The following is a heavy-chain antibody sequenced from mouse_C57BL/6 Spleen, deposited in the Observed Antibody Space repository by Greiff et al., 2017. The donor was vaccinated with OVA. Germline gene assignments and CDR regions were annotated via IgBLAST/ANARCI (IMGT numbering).Heavy chain of an antibody. Sequence: VQLVESGPELVKPGASVKISCKASGYAFSSSWMNWVKQRPGKGLEWIGRIYPGDGDTNYNGKFKGKATLTADKSSSTAYMQLSSLTSEDSAVYFCAVYYYGSSYDFDYWGQGTTLTVSS. D-gene: IGHD1-1*01. CDR1: GYAFSSSW. CDR2: IYPGDGDT. J-gene: IGHJ2*01. V-gene: IGHV1-82*01. CDR3: AVYYYGSSYDFDY.